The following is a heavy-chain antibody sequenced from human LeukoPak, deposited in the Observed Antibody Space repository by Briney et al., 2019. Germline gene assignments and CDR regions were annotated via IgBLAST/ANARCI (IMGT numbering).Heavy chain of an antibody. V-gene: IGHV5-51*01. D-gene: IGHD2-8*01. CDR3: ARLAYCSNDVCYSNYYYSMDV. CDR2: IYPDDSDT. CDR1: GYTFSSYW. Sequence: GESLKISCKGSGYTFSSYWIGRVRQMPGKGLEWMGIIYPDDSDTRYSPSFQGQVTISADKSISTAYLQWSSLKASVTAMYYCARLAYCSNDVCYSNYYYSMDVWGKGTTVTVSS. J-gene: IGHJ6*03.